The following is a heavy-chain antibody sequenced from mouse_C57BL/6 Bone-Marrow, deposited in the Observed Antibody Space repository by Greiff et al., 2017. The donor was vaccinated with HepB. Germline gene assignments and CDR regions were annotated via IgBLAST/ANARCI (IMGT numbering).Heavy chain of an antibody. CDR3: SRSADDYSWFDY. V-gene: IGHV1-59*01. J-gene: IGHJ3*01. CDR1: GYTFTSYW. D-gene: IGHD2-4*01. CDR2: IDPSDSYT. Sequence: VQLQQPGAELVRPGASVKLSCKASGYTFTSYWMHWVKQRPGQGLEWIGVIDPSDSYTNYNQKFKGKATLTVDKSSSTAYMQLSSLTSEDAAVYYCSRSADDYSWFDYWGQGTPVTVSA.